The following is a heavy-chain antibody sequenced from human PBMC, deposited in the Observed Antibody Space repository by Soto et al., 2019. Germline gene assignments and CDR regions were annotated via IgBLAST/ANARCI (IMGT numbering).Heavy chain of an antibody. V-gene: IGHV1-69*13. CDR3: ARDSRDLNYYDSSGYSHMGFDY. Sequence: SVKVSCKASGGTFSSYAISWVRQAPGQGLEWMGGIIPIFGTANYAQKFQGRVTITADESTSTAYMELSSLRSEDTAVYYCARDSRDLNYYDSSGYSHMGFDYSGQGTLVTVAS. D-gene: IGHD3-22*01. CDR2: IIPIFGTA. CDR1: GGTFSSYA. J-gene: IGHJ4*02.